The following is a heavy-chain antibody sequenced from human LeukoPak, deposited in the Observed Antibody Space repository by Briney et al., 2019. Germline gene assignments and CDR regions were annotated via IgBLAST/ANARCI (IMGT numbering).Heavy chain of an antibody. J-gene: IGHJ5*02. CDR3: ARGRRAAPNWFDP. D-gene: IGHD6-13*01. CDR2: INSDGSST. Sequence: QPGGALRLSCAASGFTFSSYWMHWVRQAPGKGLGWVSRINSDGSSTSDADSVKGRFTISRDNAKNTLYLQMNSLRAEDTAVYYCARGRRAAPNWFDPWGQGTLVTVSS. CDR1: GFTFSSYW. V-gene: IGHV3-74*01.